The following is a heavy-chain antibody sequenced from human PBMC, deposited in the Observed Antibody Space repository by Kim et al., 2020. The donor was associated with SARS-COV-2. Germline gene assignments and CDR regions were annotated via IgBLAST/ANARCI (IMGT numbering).Heavy chain of an antibody. CDR1: GFTFSSYG. D-gene: IGHD2-15*01. J-gene: IGHJ5*02. V-gene: IGHV3-33*08. CDR3: ARGSGVVAATNNWFDP. Sequence: GGSLRLSCAASGFTFSSYGMHWVRQAPGKGLEWVAVIWYDGSNKYYADSVKGRFTISRDNSKNTLYLQMNSLRAEDTAVYYCARGSGVVAATNNWFDPWGQGTLVTVSS. CDR2: IWYDGSNK.